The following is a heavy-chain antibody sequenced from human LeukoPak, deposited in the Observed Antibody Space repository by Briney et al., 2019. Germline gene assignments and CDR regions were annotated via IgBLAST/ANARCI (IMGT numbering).Heavy chain of an antibody. V-gene: IGHV1-46*01. CDR1: GYTFTSYY. CDR2: INPSGGST. CDR3: ARESGYCSSTSCYFDY. Sequence: GASVKVSCKASGYTFTSYYMHWVRQAPGQGLEWMGIINPSGGSTSYAQKFQGRVTMTRDTSTSTVYMELSSLRSEDTAVYYCARESGYCSSTSCYFDYWGQGTLVTVSS. J-gene: IGHJ4*02. D-gene: IGHD2-2*01.